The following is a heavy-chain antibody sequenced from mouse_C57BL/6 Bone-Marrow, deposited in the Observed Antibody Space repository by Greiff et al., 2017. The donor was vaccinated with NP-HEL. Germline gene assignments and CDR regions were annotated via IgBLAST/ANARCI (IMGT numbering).Heavy chain of an antibody. CDR2: IDPSDSYT. Sequence: VQLQQPGAELVKPGASVKLSCKASGYTFTSYWMQWVKQRPGQGLEWIGEIDPSDSYTNYNQKFKGKATLTVDTSSSTAYMQLSSLTSEDSAVYYCAREIYYGSSHFVDYWGQGTSVTVSS. CDR3: AREIYYGSSHFVDY. V-gene: IGHV1-50*01. CDR1: GYTFTSYW. J-gene: IGHJ4*01. D-gene: IGHD1-1*01.